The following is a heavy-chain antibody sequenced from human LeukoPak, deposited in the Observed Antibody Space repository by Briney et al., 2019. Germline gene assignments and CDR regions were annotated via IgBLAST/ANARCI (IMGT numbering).Heavy chain of an antibody. CDR3: ARTDDSSKNDAFDI. CDR1: GGSISSYY. D-gene: IGHD3-22*01. CDR2: IYYSGST. V-gene: IGHV4-59*01. Sequence: SETLSLTCTVSGGSISSYYWSWIRQPPGKGLEWIGYIYYSGSTNYNPSLKSRVTISVDTSKNQFSLKLSSVTAADTAVYYCARTDDSSKNDAFDIWGQGTMVTVSS. J-gene: IGHJ3*02.